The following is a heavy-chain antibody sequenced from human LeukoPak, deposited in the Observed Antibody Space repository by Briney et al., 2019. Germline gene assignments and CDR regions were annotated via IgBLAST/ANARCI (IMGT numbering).Heavy chain of an antibody. V-gene: IGHV1-18*01. Sequence: ASVKVPCKASGYTFTSYGISWVRQAPGQGLEWMGWISAYNGNTNYAQKLQGRVTMTTDTSTSTAYMELRSLRSDDTAVYYCARRGIAARQPIGSEDYWGQGTLVTVSS. J-gene: IGHJ4*02. D-gene: IGHD6-6*01. CDR3: ARRGIAARQPIGSEDY. CDR2: ISAYNGNT. CDR1: GYTFTSYG.